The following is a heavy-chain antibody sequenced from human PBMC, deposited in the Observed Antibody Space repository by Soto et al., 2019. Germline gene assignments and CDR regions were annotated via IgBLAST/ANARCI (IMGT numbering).Heavy chain of an antibody. D-gene: IGHD3-10*01. J-gene: IGHJ6*02. CDR3: ARDFRVRGVIYYYYGMDV. Sequence: PGGSLRLSCAASGFTFSSYEMNWVRQAPGKGLEWVSYISSSGSTIYYADSVKGRFTISRDNAKNPLYLQMNSLRAEDTAVYYCARDFRVRGVIYYYYGMDVWGQGTTVTVSS. CDR1: GFTFSSYE. V-gene: IGHV3-48*03. CDR2: ISSSGSTI.